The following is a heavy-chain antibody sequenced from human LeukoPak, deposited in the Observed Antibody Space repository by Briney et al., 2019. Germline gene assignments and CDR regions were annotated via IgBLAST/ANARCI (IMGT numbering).Heavy chain of an antibody. Sequence: GGSLRLSCAASGFTFSSYTMNWVRQAPGKGLEWVSSISSSSSYIYYADSVKGRFTISRDNAKNSLYLQLSSLRAEDTAVYFCAKGPGDYFDYWGQGTLVTVSS. CDR1: GFTFSSYT. D-gene: IGHD4-17*01. CDR3: AKGPGDYFDY. V-gene: IGHV3-21*01. J-gene: IGHJ4*02. CDR2: ISSSSSYI.